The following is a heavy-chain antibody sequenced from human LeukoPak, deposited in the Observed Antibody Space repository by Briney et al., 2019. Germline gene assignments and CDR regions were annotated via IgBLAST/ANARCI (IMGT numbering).Heavy chain of an antibody. V-gene: IGHV3-48*03. Sequence: GGSLRLSCAASGFTFSSCEMNWVRQAPGKGLEWVSYISSSGGTIYYADSVKGRFTISRDNAKNSLYLQMNSLRAEDTAVYYCARAVLYYYYGMDIWGQGTTVIVSS. CDR3: ARAVLYYYYGMDI. CDR2: ISSSGGTI. J-gene: IGHJ6*02. CDR1: GFTFSSCE.